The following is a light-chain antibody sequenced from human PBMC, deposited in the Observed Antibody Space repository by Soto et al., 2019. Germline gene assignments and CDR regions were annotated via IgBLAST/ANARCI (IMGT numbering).Light chain of an antibody. CDR2: GAS. V-gene: IGKV1D-12*01. J-gene: IGKJ3*01. Sequence: DIQMTQSPSSVSASVGDRVTITCRASQGINSWLAWYQQKPGSAPKLLVYGASNLQSGVPSRFSGSGSGTDFTLTISTLQPEDFATYYYQQAYSFPITFGPGTKVDIK. CDR3: QQAYSFPIT. CDR1: QGINSW.